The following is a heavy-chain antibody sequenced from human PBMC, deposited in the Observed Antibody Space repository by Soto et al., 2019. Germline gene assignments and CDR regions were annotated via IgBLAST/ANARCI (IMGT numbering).Heavy chain of an antibody. CDR2: ISYDGSNK. CDR3: AKLVQDESTGDHSAVQDV. CDR1: GVPLRSYG. J-gene: IGHJ6*02. V-gene: IGHV3-30*18. D-gene: IGHD2-2*01. Sequence: PGVSLRLSCGGSGVPLRSYGMHWVRQAPGKGLEWVAVISYDGSNKYYADSVKGRFTISRDNSKNTLYLQMNSLRAEDTAVYYCAKLVQDESTGDHSAVQDVWAQGTT.